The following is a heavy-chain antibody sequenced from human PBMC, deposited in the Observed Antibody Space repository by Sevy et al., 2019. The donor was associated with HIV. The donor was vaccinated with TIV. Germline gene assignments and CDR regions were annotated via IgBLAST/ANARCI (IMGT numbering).Heavy chain of an antibody. J-gene: IGHJ5*02. Sequence: KQSQTLSLTCTVSGGSISSSSYYWGWIRQPPGKGLEWIGNIYYSGSSYYNPSLNSRVTISVVTSKNQFSLKLTSVTAADTAVYYCAGFEYGDYTNLFDPWGQGTLVTVSS. CDR3: AGFEYGDYTNLFDP. CDR2: IYYSGSS. D-gene: IGHD4-17*01. V-gene: IGHV4-39*01. CDR1: GGSISSSSYY.